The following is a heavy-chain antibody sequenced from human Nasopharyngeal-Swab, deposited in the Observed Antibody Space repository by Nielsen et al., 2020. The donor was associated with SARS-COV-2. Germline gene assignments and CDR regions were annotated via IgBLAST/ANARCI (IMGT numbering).Heavy chain of an antibody. CDR2: ISSSGSTI. Sequence: GESLKISCAASGFTFSDYYMSWLRQAPGKGLEWVSYISSSGSTIYYADSVKGRFTISRDNAKNSLYLQMNSLRAEDTAVYYCARAREKVGATNYWGQGTLVTVSS. CDR3: ARAREKVGATNY. CDR1: GFTFSDYY. D-gene: IGHD1-26*01. V-gene: IGHV3-11*01. J-gene: IGHJ4*02.